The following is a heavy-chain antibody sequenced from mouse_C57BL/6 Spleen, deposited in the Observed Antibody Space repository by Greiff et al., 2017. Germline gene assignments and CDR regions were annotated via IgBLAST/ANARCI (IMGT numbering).Heavy chain of an antibody. CDR3: ARYDYEWFAY. V-gene: IGHV5-17*01. CDR1: GFTFSDYG. CDR2: ISSGSSTI. J-gene: IGHJ3*01. Sequence: EVQVVESGGGLVKPGGSLKLSCAASGFTFSDYGMHWVRQAPEKGLEWVAYISSGSSTIYYADTVKGRFTISRDNAKNTLFLQMTSLRSEDTAMYYCARYDYEWFAYWGQGTLVTVSA. D-gene: IGHD2-4*01.